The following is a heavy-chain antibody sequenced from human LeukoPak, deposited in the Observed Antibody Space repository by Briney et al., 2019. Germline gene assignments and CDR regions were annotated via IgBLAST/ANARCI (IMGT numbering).Heavy chain of an antibody. V-gene: IGHV4-4*07. CDR1: GGSISSYS. Sequence: PSQTLSLTCTVSGGSISSYSWSWIRQPAGKGLEWIGRIYTSGSTNYNPSLKSRVTMSVDTSKSQFSLKLNSVTAADTAIYYCARDHLYSSGWFDYWGQGTLVTVSS. J-gene: IGHJ4*02. CDR3: ARDHLYSSGWFDY. D-gene: IGHD6-19*01. CDR2: IYTSGST.